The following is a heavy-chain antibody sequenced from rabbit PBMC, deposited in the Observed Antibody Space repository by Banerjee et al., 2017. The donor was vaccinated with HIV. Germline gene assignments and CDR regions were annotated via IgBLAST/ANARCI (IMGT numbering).Heavy chain of an antibody. CDR3: ARDTDYTWYPALNL. J-gene: IGHJ4*01. CDR1: GFSFSSSYW. CDR2: IYAGSSGSP. Sequence: QEQLEESGGDLVKPEGSLTLTCTASGFSFSSSYWICWVRQAPGKGLEWIGCIYAGSSGSPYYATWAKGRFTISKTSSTTVTLQMTSLTAADTATYFCARDTDYTWYPALNLWGQGTLVTVS. V-gene: IGHV1S45*01. D-gene: IGHD7-1*01.